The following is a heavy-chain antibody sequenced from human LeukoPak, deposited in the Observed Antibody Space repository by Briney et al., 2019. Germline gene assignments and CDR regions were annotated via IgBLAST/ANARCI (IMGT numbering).Heavy chain of an antibody. D-gene: IGHD2-15*01. CDR1: GGSISSSSYY. V-gene: IGHV4-31*03. J-gene: IGHJ4*02. CDR2: IYYSGST. Sequence: PSETLSLTCTVSGGSISSSSYYWGWIRQPPGKGLEWIGYIYYSGSTYYNPSLKSRVTISVDTSKNQFSLKLSSVTAADTAVYYCAREDCSGGSCRGSHWGQGTLVTVSS. CDR3: AREDCSGGSCRGSH.